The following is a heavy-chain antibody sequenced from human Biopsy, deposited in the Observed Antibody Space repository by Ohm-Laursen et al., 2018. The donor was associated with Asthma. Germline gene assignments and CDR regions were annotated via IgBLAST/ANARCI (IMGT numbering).Heavy chain of an antibody. V-gene: IGHV1-69*13. J-gene: IGHJ4*02. CDR2: INSVFGTT. CDR3: ARKAGSCISRTCYSLDF. Sequence: VKISCKSLGGTFNTYVIGWVPQAPGQGLEWMGGINSVFGTTTYPQKFQDRVTITADDSTSTVYMELSSLRSEDAAVYYCARKAGSCISRTCYSLDFWGQGTLVTVSS. D-gene: IGHD2-2*01. CDR1: GGTFNTYV.